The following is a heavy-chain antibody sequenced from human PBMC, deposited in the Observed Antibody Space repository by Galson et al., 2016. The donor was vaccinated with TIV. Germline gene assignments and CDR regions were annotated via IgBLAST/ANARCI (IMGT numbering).Heavy chain of an antibody. CDR2: INIGGTT. D-gene: IGHD3-22*01. J-gene: IGHJ4*02. Sequence: SLRLSCAASGFTLTNYAMSWVRQVPGKGLEWVSLINIGGTTYYADSVKGRFTISRDNSENTLYLQMNSLRAEDTAVYYCAKLGGGYYDSKGYYVGNWGQGTLVTVSS. V-gene: IGHV3-23*01. CDR3: AKLGGGYYDSKGYYVGN. CDR1: GFTLTNYA.